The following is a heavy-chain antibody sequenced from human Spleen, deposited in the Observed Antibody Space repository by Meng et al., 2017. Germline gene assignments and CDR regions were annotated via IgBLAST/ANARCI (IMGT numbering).Heavy chain of an antibody. CDR3: ARTRSGWYYFDY. CDR1: SGSFDNYY. J-gene: IGHJ4*02. V-gene: IGHV4-34*01. D-gene: IGHD6-19*01. Sequence: SETLSLTCAVYSGSFDNYYWTWIRQPPGKGLEWIGEINQSGRTNYNPSLKSRVSMSVDTSKNQFSLTLSSVTAADTAVYYCARTRSGWYYFDYWGQGTLVTVSS. CDR2: INQSGRT.